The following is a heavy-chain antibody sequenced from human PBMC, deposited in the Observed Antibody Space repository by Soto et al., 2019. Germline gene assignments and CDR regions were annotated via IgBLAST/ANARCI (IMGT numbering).Heavy chain of an antibody. CDR3: AREYYDSSGYMSYFDY. CDR1: GFTFSSYS. V-gene: IGHV3-21*01. Sequence: GGSLRLSCAASGFTFSSYSMNWVRQAPGKGLEWVSSISSSSSYIYYADSVKGRFTISRDNAKNSLYLQMNSLRAEDTAVYYCAREYYDSSGYMSYFDYWGQGTLVTVSS. CDR2: ISSSSSYI. D-gene: IGHD3-22*01. J-gene: IGHJ4*02.